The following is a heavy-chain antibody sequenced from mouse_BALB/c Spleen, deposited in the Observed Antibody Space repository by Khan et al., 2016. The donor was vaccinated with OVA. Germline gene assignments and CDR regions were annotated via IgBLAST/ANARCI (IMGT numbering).Heavy chain of an antibody. V-gene: IGHV1-4*01. CDR3: VRDGAYHRNDGWFAY. CDR2: INTSNGYA. Sequence: QVQLKQSGAELVRPGASVKMSCKASGYTFTSYTIHWVKLSPGKGLEWIGFINTSNGYANYNQKFRDKATLTADKSSTTAYMQLRSLTSDDSAVYICVRDGAYHRNDGWFAYWGQGTLVTVSA. CDR1: GYTFTSYT. J-gene: IGHJ3*01. D-gene: IGHD2-14*01.